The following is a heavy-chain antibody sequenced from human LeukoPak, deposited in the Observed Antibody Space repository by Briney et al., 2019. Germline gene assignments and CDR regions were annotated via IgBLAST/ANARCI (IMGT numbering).Heavy chain of an antibody. Sequence: PSETLSLTCTVSGGSISSGGYYWSWIRQHPGKGLERIGYIYYSGSTYYNPSLKSRVTISVDTSKNQFSLKLSSVTAADTAVYYCARAHELVVDAFDIWGQGTMVTVSS. J-gene: IGHJ3*02. CDR3: ARAHELVVDAFDI. V-gene: IGHV4-31*03. CDR1: GGSISSGGYY. D-gene: IGHD2-15*01. CDR2: IYYSGST.